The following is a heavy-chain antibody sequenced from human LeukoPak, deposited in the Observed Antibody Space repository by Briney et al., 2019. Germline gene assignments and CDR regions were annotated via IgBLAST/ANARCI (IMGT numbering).Heavy chain of an antibody. CDR3: ARDGGRCWAFDN. V-gene: IGHV1-2*02. CDR2: INPNSGGT. Sequence: ASVKVSCKASGYSFTAYYIHWVRQAPGQGLEWMGWINPNSGGTHYAQKFQGRVTMTRDTPISTAYMDLSRLTSDDTAVYYCARDGGRCWAFDNWGQGTLATVSS. J-gene: IGHJ4*02. D-gene: IGHD2-8*01. CDR1: GYSFTAYY.